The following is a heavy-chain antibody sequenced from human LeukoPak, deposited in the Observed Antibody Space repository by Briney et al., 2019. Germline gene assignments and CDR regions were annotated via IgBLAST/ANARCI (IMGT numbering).Heavy chain of an antibody. J-gene: IGHJ6*03. CDR1: AFTLSSYW. CDR2: IKQDGSEK. Sequence: GGSLRLSCAASAFTLSSYWMSWVRQAPGKGLEWVANIKQDGSEKYYVDSVKGRFTISRDNAKNSVYLQMDSLRAEDTAVYYCAREGGYNYYYYYYMDVWGKGTTVTVSS. V-gene: IGHV3-7*01. D-gene: IGHD5-12*01. CDR3: AREGGYNYYYYYYMDV.